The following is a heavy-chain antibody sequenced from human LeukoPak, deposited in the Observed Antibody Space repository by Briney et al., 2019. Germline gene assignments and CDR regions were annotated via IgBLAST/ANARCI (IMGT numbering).Heavy chain of an antibody. CDR3: AGGAGSYYYYYYMDV. CDR1: GFTFSSYA. D-gene: IGHD6-19*01. V-gene: IGHV3-30*04. Sequence: GGSLRLSCAASGFTFSSYAMHWVRQAPGKGLEGVAVISYDGSNKYYADSVKGRFTISRDNSKKTLYLQMNSLRDEDTAVYYCAGGAGSYYYYYYMDVWGKGTTVRVSS. CDR2: ISYDGSNK. J-gene: IGHJ6*03.